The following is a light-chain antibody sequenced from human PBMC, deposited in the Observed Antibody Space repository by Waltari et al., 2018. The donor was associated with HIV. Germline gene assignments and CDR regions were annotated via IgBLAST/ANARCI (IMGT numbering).Light chain of an antibody. CDR1: ASNIGSNS. CDR2: RDN. J-gene: IGLJ2*01. V-gene: IGLV1-47*01. CDR3: AAWEDNLSAVV. Sequence: QSVLTQPPSASGTPGQRVTISCSGIASNIGSNSVCWFQQLPGTAPKLLIYRDNQRPSGIPDRFSGSRSGTSASLAISGLRAEDEADYYCAAWEDNLSAVVFGGRTKLTVL.